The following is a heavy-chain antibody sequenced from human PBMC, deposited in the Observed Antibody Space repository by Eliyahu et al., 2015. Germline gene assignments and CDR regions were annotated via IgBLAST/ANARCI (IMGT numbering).Heavy chain of an antibody. CDR3: ARPGYQLEGRHWYFDL. V-gene: IGHV1-2*02. Sequence: QVQLVQSGAEVKKPGASVKVSCKASGYTFTGYYMHWVRXAPGQGLEWMGWISPNSGDTNYAQKFQGRITVTRDTSISTAYMELSRLRSDDTAVYYCARPGYQLEGRHWYFDLWGRGTLVTVSS. D-gene: IGHD1-1*01. J-gene: IGHJ2*01. CDR2: ISPNSGDT. CDR1: GYTFTGYY.